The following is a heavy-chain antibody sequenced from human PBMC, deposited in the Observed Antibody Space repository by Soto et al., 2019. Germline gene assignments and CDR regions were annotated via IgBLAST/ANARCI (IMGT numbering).Heavy chain of an antibody. CDR1: GFTSSNYG. Sequence: EVQVVESGGGLVQPGGSLRLSCVASGFTSSNYGINWVRQAPGKGLEWVANIKQDGREKNYVDSVKGRFTISRDNAKNSLYLQMNSLRAEDTAVYYCAGSTSSWGVWGKGTTVTVSS. CDR3: AGSTSSWGV. J-gene: IGHJ6*04. D-gene: IGHD6-13*01. CDR2: IKQDGREK. V-gene: IGHV3-7*01.